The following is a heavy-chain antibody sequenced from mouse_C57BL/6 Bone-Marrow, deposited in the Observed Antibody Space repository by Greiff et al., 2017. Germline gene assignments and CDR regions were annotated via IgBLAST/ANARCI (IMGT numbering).Heavy chain of an antibody. V-gene: IGHV2-5*01. Sequence: VQLQQSGPGLVQPSQRLSITCTVSGFSLTSYGVHWVRQSPGKGLEWLGVIWRGGSTDYNAAFMSRLSITKDNSKSQVFFKMNSLQADDTAIYYCAKDEGLRRGYAMDYWGQGTSVTVSS. J-gene: IGHJ4*01. D-gene: IGHD2-4*01. CDR1: GFSLTSYG. CDR2: IWRGGST. CDR3: AKDEGLRRGYAMDY.